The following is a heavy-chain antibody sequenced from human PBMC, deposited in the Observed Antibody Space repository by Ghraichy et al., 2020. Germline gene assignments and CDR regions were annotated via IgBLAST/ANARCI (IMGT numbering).Heavy chain of an antibody. CDR3: AKGEAGAFDI. J-gene: IGHJ3*02. V-gene: IGHV3-23*01. Sequence: GESLNISCAASGFTFSSYAMSWVRQAPGKGLEWVSAISGSGGSTYYADSVKGRFTISRDNSKNTLYLQMNSLRAEDTAVYYCAKGEAGAFDIWGQGTMVTVSS. CDR2: ISGSGGST. CDR1: GFTFSSYA.